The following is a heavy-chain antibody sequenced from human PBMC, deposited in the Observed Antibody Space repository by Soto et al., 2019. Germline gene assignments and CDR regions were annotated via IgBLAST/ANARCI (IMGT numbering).Heavy chain of an antibody. D-gene: IGHD1-26*01. Sequence: SETLSLTCIVSGGSISSSSYYWGWIRQPPGKGLEWIGNVYYNGNTYYNASLKSRLTISVDTSNNQFSLKVKSVTAADTAVYFCARLSGSYNDRYFDNWGQGTLVTVSS. CDR3: ARLSGSYNDRYFDN. CDR1: GGSISSSSYY. J-gene: IGHJ4*02. CDR2: VYYNGNT. V-gene: IGHV4-39*01.